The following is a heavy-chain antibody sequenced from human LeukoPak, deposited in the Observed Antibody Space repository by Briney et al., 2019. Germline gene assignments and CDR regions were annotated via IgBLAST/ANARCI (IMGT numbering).Heavy chain of an antibody. V-gene: IGHV4-59*11. CDR2: IYYSGST. CDR1: GGSISSHY. J-gene: IGHJ6*03. D-gene: IGHD3-22*01. Sequence: PSETLSLTCTVSGGSISSHYWSWIRQPPGKGLEWIGYIYYSGSTNYNPSLKSRVTISVDMSKNQFSLKLSSVTAADTAVYYCARVHYYDSSGYYYYYYYYMDVWGKGTTVTVSS. CDR3: ARVHYYDSSGYYYYYYYYMDV.